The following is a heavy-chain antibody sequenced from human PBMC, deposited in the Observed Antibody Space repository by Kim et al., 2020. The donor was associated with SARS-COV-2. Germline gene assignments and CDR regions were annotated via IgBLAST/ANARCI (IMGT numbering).Heavy chain of an antibody. CDR3: ARAAYSSPFDY. V-gene: IGHV3-11*01. J-gene: IGHJ4*02. Sequence: IYYADSVKGRFTISRDNAKNSLYLQMNSLRAEDTAVYYCARAAYSSPFDYWGQGTLVTVSS. CDR2: I. D-gene: IGHD6-13*01.